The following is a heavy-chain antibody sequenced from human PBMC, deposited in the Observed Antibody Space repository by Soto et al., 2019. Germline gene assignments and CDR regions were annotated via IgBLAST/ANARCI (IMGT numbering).Heavy chain of an antibody. CDR1: GYTFTSYT. CDR3: TRDYYDSSGYYPKFDY. CDR2: INAGDGNT. V-gene: IGHV1-3*01. Sequence: GASVKVSCKASGYTFTSYTVRWVRQAPGQRLEWMGWINAGDGNTKYSPNFQGRVTITKDTSASTVYMELSSLRSEDTAVYFCTRDYYDSSGYYPKFDYWGQGTLVTVSS. D-gene: IGHD3-22*01. J-gene: IGHJ4*02.